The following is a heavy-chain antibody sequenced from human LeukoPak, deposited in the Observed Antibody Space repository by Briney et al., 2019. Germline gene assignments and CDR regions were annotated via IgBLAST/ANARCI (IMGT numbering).Heavy chain of an antibody. V-gene: IGHV1-69*04. J-gene: IGHJ4*02. CDR3: ASPGCSGGSCYGSGLDY. D-gene: IGHD2-15*01. CDR1: GGTFSSYA. Sequence: GASVTVSFKASGGTFSSYAISWVRQAPGQGLEWMGRIIPILGIANYAQKFQGRVTITADKSTSTAYMELSSLRSEDTAVYYCASPGCSGGSCYGSGLDYWGQGTLVTVSS. CDR2: IIPILGIA.